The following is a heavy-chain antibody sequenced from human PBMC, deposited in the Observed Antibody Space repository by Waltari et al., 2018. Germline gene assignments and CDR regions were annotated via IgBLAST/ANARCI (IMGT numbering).Heavy chain of an antibody. Sequence: EVQLVESGGGLVKPGGSLRLSCAASGFPFSSYSMNWVRQAPGKGLEWVSSISSSSSYIYYADSVKGRFTISRDNAKNSLYLQMNSLRAEDTAVYYCARDLIVGATSDYWGQGTLVTVSS. CDR1: GFPFSSYS. CDR2: ISSSSSYI. J-gene: IGHJ4*02. D-gene: IGHD1-26*01. V-gene: IGHV3-21*01. CDR3: ARDLIVGATSDY.